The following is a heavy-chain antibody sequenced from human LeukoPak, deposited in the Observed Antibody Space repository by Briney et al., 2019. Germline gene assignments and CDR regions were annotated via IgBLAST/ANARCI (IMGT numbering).Heavy chain of an antibody. V-gene: IGHV3-48*03. J-gene: IGHJ4*02. CDR2: ISSSGSTI. CDR1: GFTFSSYE. Sequence: GGSLRLSCAASGFTFSSYEMTWVRQAPGKGLEWVSYISSSGSTIYYADSVKGRFTISRDNAKNSLYPQMNSLRAEDTAVYYCARQNWGFDYWGQGTLVTVSS. CDR3: ARQNWGFDY. D-gene: IGHD7-27*01.